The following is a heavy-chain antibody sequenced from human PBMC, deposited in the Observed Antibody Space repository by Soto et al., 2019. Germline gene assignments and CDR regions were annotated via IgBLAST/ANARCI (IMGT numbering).Heavy chain of an antibody. CDR1: GFTFSSYA. V-gene: IGHV3-30-3*01. Sequence: QVQLVESGGGVVQPGRSLRLSCAASGFTFSSYAMHWVRQAPGKGLEWVAVISYDGSNKYYADSVKGRFTISRDNSKNTLYLQMNSLRAEDTAVYCCARDQDYGDYQRGGAFDIWGQGTMVTVSS. J-gene: IGHJ3*02. D-gene: IGHD4-17*01. CDR2: ISYDGSNK. CDR3: ARDQDYGDYQRGGAFDI.